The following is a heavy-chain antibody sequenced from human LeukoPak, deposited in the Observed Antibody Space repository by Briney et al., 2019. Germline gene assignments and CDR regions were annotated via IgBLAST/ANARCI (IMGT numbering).Heavy chain of an antibody. CDR1: GFTFSSYA. D-gene: IGHD3-3*01. J-gene: IGHJ3*02. CDR2: ISYDGSNK. V-gene: IGHV3-30-3*01. CDR3: ARDGKPRYYDFWSGYPGSNDAFDI. Sequence: GGSLRLSCAASGFTFSSYAMHWVRQAPGKGLEWVAVISYDGSNKYYADSVKGRFTISRDNSKNTLYLQMNSLRAEDTAVYYCARDGKPRYYDFWSGYPGSNDAFDIWGQGTMVTVSS.